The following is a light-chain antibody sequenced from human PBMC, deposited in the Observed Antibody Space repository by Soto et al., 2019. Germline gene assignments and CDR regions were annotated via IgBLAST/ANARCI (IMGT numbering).Light chain of an antibody. CDR3: QQYGSSPL. CDR1: QSVSSSY. CDR2: GAS. Sequence: EIVLTQSPGTLSLSPGERATLSCRASQSVSSSYLAWYQQKPGQAPRLLIYGASSRATGIPDRFSGSGSGTDFTLTISGLEPEDFAVYYCQQYGSSPLFGQGTKVEIK. J-gene: IGKJ1*01. V-gene: IGKV3-20*01.